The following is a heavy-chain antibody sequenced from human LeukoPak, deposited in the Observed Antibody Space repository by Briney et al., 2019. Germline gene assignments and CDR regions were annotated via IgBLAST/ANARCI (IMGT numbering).Heavy chain of an antibody. CDR3: ARARESGTTGGDAFDI. Sequence: ASVKVSCKASGYTFTRYGISWVRQAPGQGLEWMGWISAYNGNTNYAQKLQGRVTMTTDTSTSTAYMELRSLRSDDTAVYYCARARESGTTGGDAFDIWGQGTMVTVSS. J-gene: IGHJ3*02. CDR1: GYTFTRYG. CDR2: ISAYNGNT. V-gene: IGHV1-18*01. D-gene: IGHD1-7*01.